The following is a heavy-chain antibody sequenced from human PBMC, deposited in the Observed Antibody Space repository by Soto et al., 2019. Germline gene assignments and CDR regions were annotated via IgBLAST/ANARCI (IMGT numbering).Heavy chain of an antibody. V-gene: IGHV5-51*01. D-gene: IGHD6-25*01. J-gene: IGHJ5*02. CDR1: GYRFTTSW. Sequence: PGESLKISGKGSGYRFTTSWIAWVRQMPWKGLEWMGIIHPADSDTTYSPSFQGQVTISADMSISTAYLRWRSLKASDTAIYYCARGISGRSAADYFDPWGQGTLVTVSS. CDR3: ARGISGRSAADYFDP. CDR2: IHPADSDT.